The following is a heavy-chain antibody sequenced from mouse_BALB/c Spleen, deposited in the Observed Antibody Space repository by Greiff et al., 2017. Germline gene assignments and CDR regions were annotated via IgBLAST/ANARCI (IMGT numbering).Heavy chain of an antibody. CDR3: AREGFPYYYAMDY. J-gene: IGHJ4*01. Sequence: VQLQESGPELVKPGASVKISCKASGYAFSSSWMNWVKQRPGQGLEWIGRIYPGDGDTNYNGKFKGKATLTADKSSSTAYMQLSSLTSVDSAVYFCAREGFPYYYAMDYWGQGTSVTVSS. CDR1: GYAFSSSW. V-gene: IGHV1-82*01. CDR2: IYPGDGDT.